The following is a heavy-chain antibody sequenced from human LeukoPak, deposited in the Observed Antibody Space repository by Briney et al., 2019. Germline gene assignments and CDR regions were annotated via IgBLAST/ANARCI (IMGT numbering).Heavy chain of an antibody. V-gene: IGHV4-59*08. CDR3: ATSSGYPGGWFDP. J-gene: IGHJ5*02. D-gene: IGHD3-22*01. CDR2: MYNSGST. Sequence: PSETLSLTCTVSGGSISSYHWSWFRQAPGKELEWIGYMYNSGSTNFNPSLKSRVTISVDTSKNQFSLKLSSVTAADTAVYYCATSSGYPGGWFDPWGQGTLVTVSS. CDR1: GGSISSYH.